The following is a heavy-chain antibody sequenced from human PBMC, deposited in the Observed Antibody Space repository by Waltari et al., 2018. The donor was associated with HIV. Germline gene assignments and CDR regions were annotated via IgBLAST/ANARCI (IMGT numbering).Heavy chain of an antibody. V-gene: IGHV3-23*01. CDR1: GFTFSPYA. CDR3: VKVGVDGPYYMYFDF. CDR2: ISASGRST. D-gene: IGHD1-26*01. Sequence: EVQLLESGGGLVQPGGSLRLSCAPSGFTFSPYAMNWVRQAPGKGLKWVSGISASGRSTYYADSVKGRFTISRDNSKNTLYLQMNSLRAEDTAIYYCVKVGVDGPYYMYFDFWGQGTLVTVSS. J-gene: IGHJ4*02.